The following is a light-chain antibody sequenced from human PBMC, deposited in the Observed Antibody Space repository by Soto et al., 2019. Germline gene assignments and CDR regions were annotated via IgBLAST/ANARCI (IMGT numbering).Light chain of an antibody. Sequence: EIVLTQSPGTLSLSPGERATLSCRASQSVDSDFFAWYQQKSGQAPRLLIYNASRRAAGIPDWFSGSGSGTDFPLTISRLEPEDFAVYFCQQYGDSPLYSFGQGTKVEIK. J-gene: IGKJ2*01. CDR1: QSVDSDF. CDR2: NAS. CDR3: QQYGDSPLYS. V-gene: IGKV3-20*01.